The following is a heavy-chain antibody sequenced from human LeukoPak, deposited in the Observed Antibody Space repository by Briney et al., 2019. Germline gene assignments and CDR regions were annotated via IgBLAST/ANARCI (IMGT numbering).Heavy chain of an antibody. D-gene: IGHD4-23*01. Sequence: GASVKVSCKASGYTFTSYGISWVRQAPGQGLEWMGWISAYNGNTNYAQKLQGRVTMTTDTSTSTAYMELRSLRSDDTAVYYCARDSSVVTQLDYYYYYYMDVWGKGTTVTVSS. CDR1: GYTFTSYG. CDR3: ARDSSVVTQLDYYYYYYMDV. J-gene: IGHJ6*03. CDR2: ISAYNGNT. V-gene: IGHV1-18*01.